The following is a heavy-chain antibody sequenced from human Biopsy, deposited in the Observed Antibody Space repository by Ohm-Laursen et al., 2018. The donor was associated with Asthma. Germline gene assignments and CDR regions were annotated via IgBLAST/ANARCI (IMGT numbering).Heavy chain of an antibody. Sequence: SLRLSCTAPGFTFSSYGMDWVRQAPGKGLEWVALMSYDGSIKDYADSVKGRFTISRDNSMNTLYLHMNSLRAEDTAVYYCAKRRGYSGHDNDYWGQGTLVIVSS. D-gene: IGHD5-12*01. CDR1: GFTFSSYG. CDR3: AKRRGYSGHDNDY. V-gene: IGHV3-33*05. CDR2: MSYDGSIK. J-gene: IGHJ4*02.